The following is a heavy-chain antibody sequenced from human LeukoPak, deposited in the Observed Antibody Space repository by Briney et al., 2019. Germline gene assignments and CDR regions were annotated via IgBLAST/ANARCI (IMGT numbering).Heavy chain of an antibody. D-gene: IGHD3-22*01. Sequence: ASVKVSCKASGYTFTGYCMHWVRQAPGQGLEWMGWINPNSGGTNYAQKFQGRVTMTRDTSISTAYMELSRLRSDDTAVYYCARRGEPYYYDSSGSSPFDPWGQGTLVTVSS. CDR3: ARRGEPYYYDSSGSSPFDP. J-gene: IGHJ5*02. CDR1: GYTFTGYC. V-gene: IGHV1-2*02. CDR2: INPNSGGT.